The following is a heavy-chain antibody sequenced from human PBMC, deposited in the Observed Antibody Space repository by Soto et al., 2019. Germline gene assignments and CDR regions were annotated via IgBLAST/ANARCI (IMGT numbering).Heavy chain of an antibody. D-gene: IGHD2-15*01. V-gene: IGHV1-2*04. CDR2: INPNSGGT. CDR3: ARGPVVVVAATPMYYYYYGMDV. Sequence: QVQLVQSGAEVKKPGASVKVSCKASGYTFTGYYMHWVRQAPGQGLERMGWINPNSGGTNYAQKFQGWVTMTRDTSISTAYMELSRLRSDDTAVYYCARGPVVVVAATPMYYYYYGMDVWGQGTTVTVSS. J-gene: IGHJ6*02. CDR1: GYTFTGYY.